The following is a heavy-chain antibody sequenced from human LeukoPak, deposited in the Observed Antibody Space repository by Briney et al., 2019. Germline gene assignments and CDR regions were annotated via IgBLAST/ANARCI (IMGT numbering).Heavy chain of an antibody. CDR1: GFTFSSYW. CDR3: ARPVRGATYYFDY. D-gene: IGHD3-10*02. Sequence: SGGSLRLSCAASGFTFSSYWMSWVRQAPGKGLEWVANIKQDGSEKYYVDSVKGRFTISRDNAKNSLYLQMNSLRAEDTAVYYCARPVRGATYYFDYWGQGTLVTVSS. CDR2: IKQDGSEK. V-gene: IGHV3-7*01. J-gene: IGHJ4*02.